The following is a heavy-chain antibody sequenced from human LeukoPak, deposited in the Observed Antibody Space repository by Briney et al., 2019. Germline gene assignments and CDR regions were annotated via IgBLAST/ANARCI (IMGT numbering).Heavy chain of an antibody. J-gene: IGHJ3*02. CDR2: INPNSGGT. CDR1: GYTFTGYY. CDR3: ARGTYCGGDCYSGAFDI. D-gene: IGHD2-21*02. Sequence: ASVKVSCKASGYTFTGYYMHWLRQAPGQGLEWMGWINPNSGGTNYAQKFQGRVTMTRDTSISTAYMELSRLRSDDTAVYYCARGTYCGGDCYSGAFDIWGQGTMVTVSS. V-gene: IGHV1-2*02.